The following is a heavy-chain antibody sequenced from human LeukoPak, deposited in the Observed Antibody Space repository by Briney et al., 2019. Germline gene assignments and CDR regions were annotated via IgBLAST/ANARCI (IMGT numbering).Heavy chain of an antibody. CDR3: AGTYYDFWSGYCRFDY. CDR1: GGTFSSYA. Sequence: ASVKVSCKASGGTFSSYAISWVRQAPGQGLEWMGGIIPIFGTANYAQKFQGRVTITADESTSIAYMELSSLRSEDTAVYYCAGTYYDFWSGYCRFDYWGQGTLVTVSS. CDR2: IIPIFGTA. D-gene: IGHD3-3*01. J-gene: IGHJ4*02. V-gene: IGHV1-69*13.